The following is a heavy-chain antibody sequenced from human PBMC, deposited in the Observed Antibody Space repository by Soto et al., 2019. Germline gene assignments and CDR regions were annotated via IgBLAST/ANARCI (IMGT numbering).Heavy chain of an antibody. D-gene: IGHD5-12*01. J-gene: IGHJ3*02. CDR3: ASQEMATKNVDAFDI. V-gene: IGHV5-51*01. CDR1: GYNFPNYW. CDR2: IYPDDSDT. Sequence: PGESLKISCKASGYNFPNYWIGWMRQMPGKGLEWMGIIYPDDSDTRYSPSFQGQVTISADKSITTAYLQWSSLKASDTAMYYCASQEMATKNVDAFDIWGQGTMVTVSS.